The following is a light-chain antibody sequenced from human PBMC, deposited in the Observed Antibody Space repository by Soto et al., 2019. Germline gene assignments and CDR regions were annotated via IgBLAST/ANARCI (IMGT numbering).Light chain of an antibody. CDR1: HIGSKN. J-gene: IGLJ2*01. Sequence: SYELTQPLSVSVALGQPAKITCVGLHIGSKNVHWYQQKPGQAPVLVISRDTNRPSGIPERFSGSNSASNSGNTATLTISRVQAGDEADDFCQVWDTSTVVVGGGTKVTVL. CDR3: QVWDTSTVV. V-gene: IGLV3-9*01. CDR2: RDT.